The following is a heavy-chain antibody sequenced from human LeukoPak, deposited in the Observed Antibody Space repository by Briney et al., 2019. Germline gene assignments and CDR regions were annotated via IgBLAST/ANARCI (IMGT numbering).Heavy chain of an antibody. J-gene: IGHJ4*02. CDR1: GGTFSSYA. D-gene: IGHD3-10*01. V-gene: IGHV1-69*06. CDR3: ARINYYGSGSYYRGYFDY. Sequence: SVKVSCKASGGTFSSYAISWVRRAPGQGLEWMGGIIPIFGTANYAQKFQGRVTITADKSTSTAYMELSSLRSEDTAVYYCARINYYGSGSYYRGYFDYWGQGTLVTVSS. CDR2: IIPIFGTA.